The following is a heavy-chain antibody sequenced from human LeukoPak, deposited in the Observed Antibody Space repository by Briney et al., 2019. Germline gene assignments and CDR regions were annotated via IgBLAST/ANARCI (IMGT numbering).Heavy chain of an antibody. CDR2: IKQDGSEK. CDR3: ARDLSAYCGGDCPNYYYYYYMDV. D-gene: IGHD2-21*02. V-gene: IGHV3-7*01. Sequence: GGSLRLTCAASGFTFSSYWMSWVLQAPGKGLEWVAIIKQDGSEKYYVDSVKGRFTISRDNAKNSLYLQMNSLRAEDTAVYYCARDLSAYCGGDCPNYYYYYYMDVWGKGTTVTISS. CDR1: GFTFSSYW. J-gene: IGHJ6*03.